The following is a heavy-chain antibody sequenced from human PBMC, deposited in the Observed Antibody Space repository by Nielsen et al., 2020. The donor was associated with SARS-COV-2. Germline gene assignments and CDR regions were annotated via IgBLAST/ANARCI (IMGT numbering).Heavy chain of an antibody. V-gene: IGHV1-24*01. CDR2: FDPEDGET. CDR1: GYTLTELS. Sequence: ASVKVSCKVSGYTLTELSMHWVRQAPGKGLEWMGGFDPEDGETIYAQKFQGRVTITADESTSTAYMELSSLRSEDTAVYYCAREKGYYDSLFYYGMDVWGQGTTVTVSS. J-gene: IGHJ6*02. CDR3: AREKGYYDSLFYYGMDV. D-gene: IGHD3-22*01.